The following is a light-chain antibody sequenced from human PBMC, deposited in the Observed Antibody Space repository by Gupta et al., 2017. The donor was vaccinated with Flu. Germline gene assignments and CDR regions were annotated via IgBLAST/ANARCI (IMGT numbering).Light chain of an antibody. V-gene: IGLV2-18*01. Sequence: TSSDIRIFNRVSWYQQPPGTAPKLISSEVRSRPSGVPDRVSGSKSGNTASLTISGVQADDEADYYCSFYTNDVTWVFGGGTKVTVL. CDR2: EVR. CDR1: SSDIRIFNR. CDR3: SFYTNDVTWV. J-gene: IGLJ3*02.